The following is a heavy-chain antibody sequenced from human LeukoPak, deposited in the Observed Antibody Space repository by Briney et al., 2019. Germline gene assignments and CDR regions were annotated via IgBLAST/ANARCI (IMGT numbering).Heavy chain of an antibody. D-gene: IGHD2-2*01. Sequence: GSLRLSCAASGFTFSSYGMSWVRQAPGKGLEWVSAISGSGGSTYYADSVKGRFTISRDNSKNTLYLQMNSLRAEDTAVYYCAKVPYCSSTSCQTGWFDPWGQGTLVTVSS. CDR2: ISGSGGST. V-gene: IGHV3-23*01. CDR3: AKVPYCSSTSCQTGWFDP. CDR1: GFTFSSYG. J-gene: IGHJ5*02.